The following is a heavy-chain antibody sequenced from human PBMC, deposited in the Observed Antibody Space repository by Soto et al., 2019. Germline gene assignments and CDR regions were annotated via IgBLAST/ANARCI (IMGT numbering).Heavy chain of an antibody. J-gene: IGHJ4*02. D-gene: IGHD5-12*01. CDR2: IYYSGST. V-gene: IGHV4-39*01. CDR3: ARHPQLAPFDY. Sequence: QLQLQESGPGLVKPSETLSLTCTVSGGSISSSSYYWGWIRQPPGKGLEWIGSIYYSGSTYYNPSLKSRVTISVDTSKNQFSLKLSSVTAADTAVYYCARHPQLAPFDYWGQGTLVTVSS. CDR1: GGSISSSSYY.